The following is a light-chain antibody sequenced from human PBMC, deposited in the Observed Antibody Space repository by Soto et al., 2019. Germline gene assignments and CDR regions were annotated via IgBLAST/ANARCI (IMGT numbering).Light chain of an antibody. CDR2: GAS. V-gene: IGKV3D-15*01. J-gene: IGKJ4*01. CDR3: QQYDDWLRLT. Sequence: EIVLTQSPASLGVSPXXXXXXXXXXSQSVNIYLAWYQXXPAQAXXLXXFGASSRATGIPARFSGNASGTEFNLPIRRLQSEDFAAYFCQQYDDWLRLTFGGGTKVDIK. CDR1: QSVNIY.